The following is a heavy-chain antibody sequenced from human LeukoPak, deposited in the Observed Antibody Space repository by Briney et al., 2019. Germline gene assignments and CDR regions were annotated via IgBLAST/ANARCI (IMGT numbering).Heavy chain of an antibody. CDR3: ARGYDFWSGYYFDY. D-gene: IGHD3-3*01. V-gene: IGHV3-7*01. J-gene: IGHJ4*02. Sequence: AGGSLRLSCSGSGFTFSSYLMGWGRPAPGKGLEWVAKIKQDGSEKYYVDSVKGRFTISRDNAKNSLYLQMNSLRAEDTAVYYCARGYDFWSGYYFDYWGQGTLVTVSS. CDR2: IKQDGSEK. CDR1: GFTFSSYL.